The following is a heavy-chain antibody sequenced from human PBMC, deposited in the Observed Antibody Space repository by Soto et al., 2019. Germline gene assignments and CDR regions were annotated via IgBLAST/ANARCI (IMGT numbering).Heavy chain of an antibody. V-gene: IGHV3-23*01. CDR2: ISGDGSGT. D-gene: IGHD1-26*01. Sequence: SFAASGFTFSAYAMSWARQAPGKGLEWVSTISGDGSGTHYADSVRGRFTISRDNSKSTLFLQMESLRVEDTAIYYCDGSDFWGQGTLVTVSS. CDR3: DGSDF. J-gene: IGHJ4*02. CDR1: GFTFSAYA.